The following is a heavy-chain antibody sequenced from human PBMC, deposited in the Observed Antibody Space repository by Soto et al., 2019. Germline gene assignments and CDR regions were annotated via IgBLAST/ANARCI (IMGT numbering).Heavy chain of an antibody. CDR3: ARNVPATAIPGY. V-gene: IGHV4-30-2*01. D-gene: IGHD2-2*02. Sequence: PSETLSLTCAVSGGSIISGGYSWSWIRQPPGKGLEWIGYIYHSGSTYYNPSLKSRVTISVDRSKNQFSLKLSSVTAADTAVYYCARNVPATAIPGYWGQGTLVTVSS. J-gene: IGHJ4*02. CDR1: GGSIISGGYS. CDR2: IYHSGST.